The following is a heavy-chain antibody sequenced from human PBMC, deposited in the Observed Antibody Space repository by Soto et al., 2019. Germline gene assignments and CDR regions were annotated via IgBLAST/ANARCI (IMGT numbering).Heavy chain of an antibody. CDR1: GFTFSSYE. J-gene: IGHJ6*02. Sequence: EVQLMESGGGLVQPGGSLRLSCAASGFTFSSYEMNWVRQAPGKGLEWVSYISSSGTTTYYADSVKGRFTISRDNAKNSRYLQMNSLRIEDTAVYYCARDRDSDSFFPYYYGMDVWGQGTTVTVSS. V-gene: IGHV3-48*03. D-gene: IGHD2-15*01. CDR2: ISSSGTTT. CDR3: ARDRDSDSFFPYYYGMDV.